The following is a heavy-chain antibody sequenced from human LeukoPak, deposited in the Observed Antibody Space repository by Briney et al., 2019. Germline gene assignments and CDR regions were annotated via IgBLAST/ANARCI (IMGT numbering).Heavy chain of an antibody. CDR3: AKRQTSSSLLYYFDY. J-gene: IGHJ4*02. D-gene: IGHD6-6*01. CDR1: GFTFSSYA. CDR2: ISGSGGST. Sequence: GGSLRLSCAATGFTFSSYAMSWVRQAPGKGLEWVSAISGSGGSTYYADSVKGRFTISRDNSKNTLYLQMNSLRAEDTAVYYCAKRQTSSSLLYYFDYWGQGTLVTVSS. V-gene: IGHV3-23*01.